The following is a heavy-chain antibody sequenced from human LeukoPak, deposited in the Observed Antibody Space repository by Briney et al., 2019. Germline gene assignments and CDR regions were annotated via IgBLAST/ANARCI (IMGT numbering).Heavy chain of an antibody. J-gene: IGHJ3*02. V-gene: IGHV4-30-4*01. CDR1: GGSISSGDYY. D-gene: IGHD3-22*01. CDR3: ARGGDYYDSSGSPYAFDI. CDR2: IYYSGST. Sequence: SETLSLTCTVSGGSISSGDYYWSWIRQPPGKGLEWIGYIYYSGSTYYNPSLKSRVTISVDTSKNQFSLKLSSVTAADTAVYYCARGGDYYDSSGSPYAFDIWGKGTMVTVSS.